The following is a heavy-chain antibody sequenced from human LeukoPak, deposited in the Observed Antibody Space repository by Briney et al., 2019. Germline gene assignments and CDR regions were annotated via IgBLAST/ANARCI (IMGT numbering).Heavy chain of an antibody. CDR1: GGSITSSSDY. J-gene: IGHJ4*02. V-gene: IGHV4-39*07. D-gene: IGHD5-18*01. CDR3: ARGTGYSYGYRFDY. Sequence: PSETLSLTCTVSGGSITSSSDYWGWIRQPPGKRLEWIGTIYYSESTYYNPSLKSRVTISVDTSKNQFSVKLTSVTAADTAVYYCARGTGYSYGYRFDYWGQGNLVTVSS. CDR2: IYYSEST.